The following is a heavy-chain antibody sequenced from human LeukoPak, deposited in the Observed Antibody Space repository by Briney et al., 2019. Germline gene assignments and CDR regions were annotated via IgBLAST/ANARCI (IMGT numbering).Heavy chain of an antibody. Sequence: SQTLSLTCAISGDSVSSNSAAWNWIRQSPSRGLEWLGRTYYRSKWSNDYAVSVESRITINPDTSKNQFSLQLNSVTPEDTAVYYCARGSAISVRTHDSWGQGTLVTVSS. CDR3: ARGSAISVRTHDS. V-gene: IGHV6-1*01. J-gene: IGHJ5*01. CDR1: GDSVSSNSAA. D-gene: IGHD2-21*01. CDR2: TYYRSKWSN.